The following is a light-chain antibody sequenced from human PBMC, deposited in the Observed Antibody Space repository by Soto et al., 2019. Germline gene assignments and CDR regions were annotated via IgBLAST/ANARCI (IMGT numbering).Light chain of an antibody. V-gene: IGKV1-5*01. CDR2: DAS. J-gene: IGKJ2*01. CDR1: QSIRTW. Sequence: DIQMTQSPSTLSASVGDRVTITCRASQSIRTWLAWYQQKPGKAPKLLIYDASNLQSGVPSRFSGSGSGTEFTLTISSLQPDDFATYYCQQYDSYSPYTFGQGTKLAIK. CDR3: QQYDSYSPYT.